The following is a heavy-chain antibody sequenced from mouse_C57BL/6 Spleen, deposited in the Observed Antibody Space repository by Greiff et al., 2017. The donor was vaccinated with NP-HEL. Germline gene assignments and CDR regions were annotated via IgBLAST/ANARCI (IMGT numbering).Heavy chain of an antibody. CDR1: GYTFTSYW. D-gene: IGHD1-1*01. V-gene: IGHV1-55*01. CDR3: ARGTTVVEPYWYFDV. CDR2: IYPGSGST. J-gene: IGHJ1*03. Sequence: QVQLKQPGAELVKPGASVKMSCKASGYTFTSYWITWVKQTPGQGLEWIGDIYPGSGSTNYNEKFKSKAKLTVDTSSSTAYMQLSSLTSEDSAVYYCARGTTVVEPYWYFDVWGTGTPVTVSS.